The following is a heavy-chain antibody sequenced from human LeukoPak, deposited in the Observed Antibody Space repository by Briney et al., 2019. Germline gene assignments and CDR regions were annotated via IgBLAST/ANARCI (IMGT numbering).Heavy chain of an antibody. CDR2: IKKDGSEK. CDR1: GFTFSSYW. Sequence: GGSLRLSCAASGFTFSSYWMSWVRQAPGKGLEWVANIKKDGSEKYYVDSVKGRFTISRDNAKKSLYLQMNSLRAEDTAVYYCAKGQYYDILTGTIDYWGQGTQVTVSS. CDR3: AKGQYYDILTGTIDY. V-gene: IGHV3-7*01. J-gene: IGHJ4*02. D-gene: IGHD3-9*01.